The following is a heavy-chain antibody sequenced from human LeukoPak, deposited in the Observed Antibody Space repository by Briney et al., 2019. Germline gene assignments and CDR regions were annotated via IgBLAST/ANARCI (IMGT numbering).Heavy chain of an antibody. Sequence: GGSLRLSCATSGFSFSGYAFNWVRQAPGKGLEWISYISHRGTIYYADSVRGRFTISRDNSKNTLYLQMNSLRAEDTAVYYCAKDSGHRYGMDVWGQGTTVTVSS. J-gene: IGHJ6*02. CDR3: AKDSGHRYGMDV. V-gene: IGHV3-48*01. CDR1: GFSFSGYA. CDR2: ISHRGTI.